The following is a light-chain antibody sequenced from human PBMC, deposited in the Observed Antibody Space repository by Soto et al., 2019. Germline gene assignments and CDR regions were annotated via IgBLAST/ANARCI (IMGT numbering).Light chain of an antibody. CDR1: SSDVCSYNY. V-gene: IGLV2-14*01. J-gene: IGLJ3*02. CDR2: EVS. CDR3: SSYTSISTLV. Sequence: QSALTQPASVSGSPGQSITISCTGTSSDVCSYNYVSWYQQHPGTAPKLMIYEVSNRPSGVSNRFSGSNSGNTASLPISGLQAEDEDNYYCSSYTSISTLVFGGGTQLTVL.